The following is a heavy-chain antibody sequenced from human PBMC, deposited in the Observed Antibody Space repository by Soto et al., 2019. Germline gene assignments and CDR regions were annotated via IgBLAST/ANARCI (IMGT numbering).Heavy chain of an antibody. CDR2: ISGSGGST. CDR1: GFTFSSDA. D-gene: IGHD3-3*01. J-gene: IGHJ4*02. Sequence: EVQLLESGGGLVQPGGSLRLSCAASGFTFSSDAMSWVRQAPGKGLERLSAISGSGGSTYYADSVKGRFTISRDNSKNTLYLQMNRLRAEDTAVYYCAKQDDFWSGYYSWGKGTLVTVSS. V-gene: IGHV3-23*01. CDR3: AKQDDFWSGYYS.